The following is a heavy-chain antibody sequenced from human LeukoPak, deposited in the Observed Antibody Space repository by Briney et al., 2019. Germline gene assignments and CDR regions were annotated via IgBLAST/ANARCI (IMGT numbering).Heavy chain of an antibody. CDR3: VRDSRPGGAMGLYHNFDF. D-gene: IGHD3-16*01. J-gene: IGHJ4*02. CDR2: IKEDGNET. CDR1: GFTFSDFW. Sequence: GWSLRLSCAASGFTFSDFWMTWVRQTPGKGLEWVANIKEDGNETYHVDSVKGRSTITRDNHKNLLYLKMNSLRGDDTAVYYCVRDSRPGGAMGLYHNFDFWGQGTLVTVSS. V-gene: IGHV3-7*01.